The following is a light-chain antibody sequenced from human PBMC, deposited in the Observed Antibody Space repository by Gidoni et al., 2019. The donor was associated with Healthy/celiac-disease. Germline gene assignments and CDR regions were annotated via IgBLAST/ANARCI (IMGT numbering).Light chain of an antibody. CDR1: QSISSW. CDR2: KAS. CDR3: QQYNSYSWT. Sequence: DIQMTQSPSTLSASVGDRVTITCRASQSISSWLAWYQQKPGNAPKLLIHKASSLESGVPSRFSGSGSGTEFTLTISSLQPDDFATYYCQQYNSYSWTFGQGTKVEIK. V-gene: IGKV1-5*03. J-gene: IGKJ1*01.